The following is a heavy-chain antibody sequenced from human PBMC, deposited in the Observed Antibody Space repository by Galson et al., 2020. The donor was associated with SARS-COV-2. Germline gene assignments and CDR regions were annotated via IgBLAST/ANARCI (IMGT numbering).Heavy chain of an antibody. Sequence: TGGSLRLSCAASGFTFSSYGMHWVRQAPGKGLEWVAVICYDGSTKYYADPVKGRFTISRANSKNTLYLQMTSLRAEDTAVYYCARDGPHSSGWYGLGYYYYGMDVWGQGTTVTVSS. D-gene: IGHD6-19*01. V-gene: IGHV3-33*01. CDR2: ICYDGSTK. CDR3: ARDGPHSSGWYGLGYYYYGMDV. J-gene: IGHJ6*02. CDR1: GFTFSSYG.